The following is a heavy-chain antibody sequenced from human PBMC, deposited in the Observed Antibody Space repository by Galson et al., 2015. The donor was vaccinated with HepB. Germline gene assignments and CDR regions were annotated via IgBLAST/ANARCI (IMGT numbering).Heavy chain of an antibody. D-gene: IGHD3-10*01. CDR3: ARDRAKITMVRGVTQPQGFDP. CDR1: GFTFSSYA. J-gene: IGHJ5*02. Sequence: LRLSCAASGFTFSSYAMHWVRQAPGKGLEWVAVISYDGSNKYYADSVKGRFTISRDNSKNTLYLQMNSLRAEDTAVYYCARDRAKITMVRGVTQPQGFDPWGQGTLVTVSS. V-gene: IGHV3-30*04. CDR2: ISYDGSNK.